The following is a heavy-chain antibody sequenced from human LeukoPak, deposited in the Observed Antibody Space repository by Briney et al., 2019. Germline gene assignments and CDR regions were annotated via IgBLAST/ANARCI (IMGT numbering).Heavy chain of an antibody. CDR2: IYHSGST. V-gene: IGHV4-4*02. CDR1: GGSISSSNW. CDR3: ARAGRWEGRPHAFDI. Sequence: KTSETLSLTCAVSGGSISSSNWWSWIRQPPGKGLEWIGEIYHSGSTNYNPSLKSRVIISVDTSKKQFSLNLSSVTAADTALYYCARAGRWEGRPHAFDIWGQGTMVTVSS. J-gene: IGHJ3*02. D-gene: IGHD1-26*01.